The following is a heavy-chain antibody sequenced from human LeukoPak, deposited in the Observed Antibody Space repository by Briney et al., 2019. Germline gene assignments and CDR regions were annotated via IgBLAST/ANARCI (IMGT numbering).Heavy chain of an antibody. J-gene: IGHJ4*02. CDR3: ARSSQVWSPYYFDY. CDR1: GFTVSSNY. D-gene: IGHD3-10*01. V-gene: IGHV3-66*01. Sequence: GGSLRLSCAASGFTVSSNYMSWVRQAPGKGLERVSVIYSGGSTYYADSVKGRFIISRDNSKNTLYLQMKSLIAEDTAVYYCARSSQVWSPYYFDYWGQGTLVTVSS. CDR2: IYSGGST.